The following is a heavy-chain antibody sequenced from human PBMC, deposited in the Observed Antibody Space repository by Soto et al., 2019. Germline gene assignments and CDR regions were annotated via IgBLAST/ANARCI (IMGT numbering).Heavy chain of an antibody. Sequence: ASVKVSCKASGYTFTSYDINLVRQATGQGLEWMGWMNPNSGNTGYAQKFQGRVTMTRNTSISTAYMELSSLRSEDTAVYYCARGLTYYDFWSGYYSSTPDAFDIWGQGTMVTVSS. D-gene: IGHD3-3*01. CDR1: GYTFTSYD. J-gene: IGHJ3*02. CDR2: MNPNSGNT. CDR3: ARGLTYYDFWSGYYSSTPDAFDI. V-gene: IGHV1-8*01.